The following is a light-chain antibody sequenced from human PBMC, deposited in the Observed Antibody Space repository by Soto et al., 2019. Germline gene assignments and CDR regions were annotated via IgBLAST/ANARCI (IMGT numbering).Light chain of an antibody. J-gene: IGKJ1*01. Sequence: DIVLTQSPGTLSVSPGERATLSCRASQSVINKLAWYQQKPGQAPRLLIYSASTRATGIPDRFSGSGSGTEFTLTISSLQSEDFALYYCHRYDTWQTFGQGTKVEIK. CDR2: SAS. CDR3: HRYDTWQT. CDR1: QSVINK. V-gene: IGKV3-15*01.